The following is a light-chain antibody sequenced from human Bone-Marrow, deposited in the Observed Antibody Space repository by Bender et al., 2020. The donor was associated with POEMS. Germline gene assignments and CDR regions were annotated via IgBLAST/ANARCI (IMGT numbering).Light chain of an antibody. CDR2: DVI. CDR1: TSDIGSYKY. Sequence: QSALTQPASVSGSPGQSITISCTGTTSDIGSYKYVSWYQQHPGQAPKLIIYDVINRPSGVSYRFSGSKSGNTASLTISRLLAEGEAACYCRTDTDSYAVFGSGTKVTVL. J-gene: IGLJ1*01. V-gene: IGLV2-14*01. CDR3: RTDTDSYAV.